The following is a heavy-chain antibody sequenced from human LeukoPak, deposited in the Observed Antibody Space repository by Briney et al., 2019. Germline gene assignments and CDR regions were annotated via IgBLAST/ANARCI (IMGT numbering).Heavy chain of an antibody. V-gene: IGHV3-21*01. Sequence: IPGGSLRLSCAASGLTFSSYSMNWVRQAPGKGLEWVSSISSSSSYIYYADSVKGRFTISRDNAKNSLYLQMNSLRAEDTAVYYCAREAGGNSGYDWVLWGQGTLVTVSS. D-gene: IGHD5-12*01. CDR2: ISSSSSYI. CDR1: GLTFSSYS. CDR3: AREAGGNSGYDWVL. J-gene: IGHJ4*02.